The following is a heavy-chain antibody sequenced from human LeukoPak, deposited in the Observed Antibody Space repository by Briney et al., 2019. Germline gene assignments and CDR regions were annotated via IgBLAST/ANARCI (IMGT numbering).Heavy chain of an antibody. CDR2: ISWNSGSI. V-gene: IGHV3-9*01. J-gene: IGHJ2*01. Sequence: GGSLRLSCAASGFTFYDYAMHWVRQPPGKGLEWVSGISWNSGSIGYADSVKGRFTISRDNAKNSLYLQMNSLRAEDTALYYCAKDLYGDYEYWYFDLWGRGTLVTVSS. D-gene: IGHD4-17*01. CDR1: GFTFYDYA. CDR3: AKDLYGDYEYWYFDL.